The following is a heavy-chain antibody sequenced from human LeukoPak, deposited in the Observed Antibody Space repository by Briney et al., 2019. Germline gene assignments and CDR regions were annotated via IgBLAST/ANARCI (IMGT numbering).Heavy chain of an antibody. V-gene: IGHV5-51*01. D-gene: IGHD6-13*01. CDR2: IYPGDSDT. CDR1: GYSFTTNW. J-gene: IGHJ5*02. Sequence: PGESLKISCKGSGYSFTTNWIGWVRQIPGKGLEWMGIIYPGDSDTRYSPSFQGQVTISADKSISTAYLQWSSLKASDTTMYYCARMGSFWFDPWGQGTLVTVSS. CDR3: ARMGSFWFDP.